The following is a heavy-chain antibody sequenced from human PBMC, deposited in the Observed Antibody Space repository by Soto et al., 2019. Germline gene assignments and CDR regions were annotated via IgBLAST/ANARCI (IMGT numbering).Heavy chain of an antibody. CDR1: GYAISSGDY. CDR3: ARVGPWVTYYYHSSRYTFENWFDP. J-gene: IGHJ5*02. V-gene: IGHV4-38-2*01. CDR2: IYHGGST. D-gene: IGHD3-22*01. Sequence: XATLWLNCGVSGYAISSGDYWGWLRQPPGRGLEWIGSIYHGGSTYYNPSLNSRVTLSIDMTNNHVSLILNSVTAADTAVYYCARVGPWVTYYYHSSRYTFENWFDPWGQGTLVTVSS.